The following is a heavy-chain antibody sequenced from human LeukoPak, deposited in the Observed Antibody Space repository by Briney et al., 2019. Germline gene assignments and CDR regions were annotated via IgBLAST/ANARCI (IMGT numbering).Heavy chain of an antibody. D-gene: IGHD6-19*01. V-gene: IGHV4-34*01. CDR3: ARGHLGIAARRWYSSGWFDY. CDR2: INHSGST. J-gene: IGHJ4*02. CDR1: GGSFSGYY. Sequence: SETLSLTCAVYGGSFSGYYWSWIRQPPGKGLEWIEEINHSGSTNYNPSLKSRVTISVDTSKNQFSLKLSSVTAADTAVYYCARGHLGIAARRWYSSGWFDYWGQGTLVTVSS.